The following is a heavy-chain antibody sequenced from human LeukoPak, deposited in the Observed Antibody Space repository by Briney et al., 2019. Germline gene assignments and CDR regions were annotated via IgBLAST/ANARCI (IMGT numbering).Heavy chain of an antibody. Sequence: SETLSLTCTVSGGSISSSSYYWGWIRQPPGKGLEWIGSIYYSGSTYYNPSLKSRVTISVDTSKNQFSLKLSSVTAADTAVYYCARHASRDYDILTGYYTPSLFFDYWGQGTLVTVSS. CDR1: GGSISSSSYY. V-gene: IGHV4-39*01. CDR2: IYYSGST. CDR3: ARHASRDYDILTGYYTPSLFFDY. D-gene: IGHD3-9*01. J-gene: IGHJ4*02.